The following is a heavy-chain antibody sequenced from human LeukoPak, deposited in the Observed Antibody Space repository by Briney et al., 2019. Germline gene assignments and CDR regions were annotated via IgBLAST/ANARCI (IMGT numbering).Heavy chain of an antibody. V-gene: IGHV3-74*03. CDR2: IDNDGHGI. Sequence: GGSLRLSCAASGFTFSGYWMHWVRQGPEKGLQLVSRIDNDGHGILYADSVKGRFTTSRDNAKNTLYLQMNSLRFEDTAVYYCATGGGWVPSFGVVTHIDVWGKGTTVTVSS. J-gene: IGHJ6*03. D-gene: IGHD3-3*01. CDR1: GFTFSGYW. CDR3: ATGGGWVPSFGVVTHIDV.